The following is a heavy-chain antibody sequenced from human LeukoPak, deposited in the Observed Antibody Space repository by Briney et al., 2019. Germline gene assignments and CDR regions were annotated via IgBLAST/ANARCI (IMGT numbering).Heavy chain of an antibody. V-gene: IGHV4-39*01. Sequence: PSETLSLTCTVSGGSIRSSSSYWXWIRRPPGXXXXXXXXXXYSGSPNYNPSLKSRVTISVDTSKGQFSLKLTSVTAADTAVYYCARPAGYCSTASCYEYFDYWGQGTLVTVSS. CDR1: GGSIRSSSSY. D-gene: IGHD2-2*01. J-gene: IGHJ4*02. CDR3: ARPAGYCSTASCYEYFDY. CDR2: XXYSGSP.